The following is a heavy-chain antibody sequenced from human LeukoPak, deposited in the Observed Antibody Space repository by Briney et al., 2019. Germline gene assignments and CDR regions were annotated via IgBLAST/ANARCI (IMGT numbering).Heavy chain of an antibody. Sequence: PSETLSLTCAVYGGSFSGYYWSRIRQPPGKGLEWIGEINHSGSTNYNPSLKSRVTISVDTSKNQFSLKLSSVTAADTAVYYCARDEVYSSGRYTDYWGQGTLVTVSS. J-gene: IGHJ4*02. CDR2: INHSGST. CDR3: ARDEVYSSGRYTDY. D-gene: IGHD6-19*01. CDR1: GGSFSGYY. V-gene: IGHV4-34*01.